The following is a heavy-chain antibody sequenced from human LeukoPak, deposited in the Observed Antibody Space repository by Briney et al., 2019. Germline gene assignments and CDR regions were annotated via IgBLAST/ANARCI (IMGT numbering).Heavy chain of an antibody. CDR3: ARHPQQFDAFDI. CDR2: IYYSGST. V-gene: IGHV4-59*08. Sequence: PSETLSLTCTVSGGSISSYYWSWIRQPPGKGLEWIGYIYYSGSTNYNPSLKSRVTISVDTSKNQFSLKLTSVAAADTAVYYCARHPQQFDAFDIWGQGTMVTVSS. D-gene: IGHD6-13*01. J-gene: IGHJ3*02. CDR1: GGSISSYY.